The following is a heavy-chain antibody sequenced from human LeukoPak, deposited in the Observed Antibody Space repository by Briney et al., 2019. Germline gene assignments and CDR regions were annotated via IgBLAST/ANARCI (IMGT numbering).Heavy chain of an antibody. CDR3: ARYRPPPRGLGSYYPYFDY. J-gene: IGHJ4*02. CDR1: GFTFSDHY. D-gene: IGHD3-10*01. V-gene: IGHV3-11*01. Sequence: GGSLRLSCAAFGFTFSDHYMSWIRQTPGKGLEWVSFISSSGGTGYYVDSVKGRFTISRDNAKNSLYLKMNSLRVEDTAVYYRARYRPPPRGLGSYYPYFDYWGRGTLLTVAS. CDR2: ISSSGGTG.